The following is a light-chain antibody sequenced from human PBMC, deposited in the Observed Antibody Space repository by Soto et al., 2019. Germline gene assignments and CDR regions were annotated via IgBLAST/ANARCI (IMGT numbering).Light chain of an antibody. CDR2: KAS. CDR3: QQYNSYPFT. CDR1: QSITSW. Sequence: DIQMTQSPSTLSASVGDRVTITCRASQSITSWLAWYQQKPGKAPKLLMYKASSLESGVPSRFSGSGSGTEFTLTISGLQPDDFATYFCQQYNSYPFTCGPGTKVDI. J-gene: IGKJ3*01. V-gene: IGKV1-5*03.